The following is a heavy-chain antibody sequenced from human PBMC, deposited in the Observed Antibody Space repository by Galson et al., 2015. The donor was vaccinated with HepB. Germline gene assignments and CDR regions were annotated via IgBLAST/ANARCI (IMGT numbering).Heavy chain of an antibody. J-gene: IGHJ4*02. CDR3: ARVGYCSSTSCYGGSTYDY. D-gene: IGHD2-2*01. V-gene: IGHV3-33*01. CDR2: IWYDGSNK. Sequence: SLRLSCAASGFTFSSYGMHWVRQAPGKGLEWVAVIWYDGSNKHYADSVKGRFTISRDNSKNTLYLQMNSLRAEDTAVYYCARVGYCSSTSCYGGSTYDYWGQGTLVTVSP. CDR1: GFTFSSYG.